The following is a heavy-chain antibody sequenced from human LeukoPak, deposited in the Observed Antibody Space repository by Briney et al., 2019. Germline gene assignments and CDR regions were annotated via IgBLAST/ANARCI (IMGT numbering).Heavy chain of an antibody. Sequence: GASVKVSCKASGYTFISYGFSWVRQAPGQGLEWMGWISAYNGNTNYAQKVQGRVTMTTDTSTSTAYMELRSLRSDDTAVYYCATGGAAAGTYYYYYMDVWGQGTLVTVSS. CDR2: ISAYNGNT. J-gene: IGHJ6*03. V-gene: IGHV1-18*01. CDR3: ATGGAAAGTYYYYYMDV. CDR1: GYTFISYG. D-gene: IGHD6-13*01.